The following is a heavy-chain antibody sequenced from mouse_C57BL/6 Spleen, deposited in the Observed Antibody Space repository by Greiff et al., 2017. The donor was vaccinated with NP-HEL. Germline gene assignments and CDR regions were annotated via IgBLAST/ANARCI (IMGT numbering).Heavy chain of an antibody. CDR1: GYTFTDYY. CDR2: INPNNGGT. J-gene: IGHJ4*01. CDR3: ATTTVGYYYAMDY. Sequence: EVQLQQSGPELVKPGASVKISCKASGYTFTDYYMNWVKQSHGKSLEWIGDINPNNGGTSYNQKFKGKATLTVDKSSSTAYMELRSLTSEDSAVYYCATTTVGYYYAMDYWGQGTSVTVSS. V-gene: IGHV1-26*01. D-gene: IGHD1-1*01.